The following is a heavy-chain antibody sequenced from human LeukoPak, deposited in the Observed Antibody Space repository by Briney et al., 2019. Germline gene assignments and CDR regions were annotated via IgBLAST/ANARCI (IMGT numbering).Heavy chain of an antibody. J-gene: IGHJ3*02. CDR2: ISYDGSNK. V-gene: IGHV3-30-3*01. CDR3: ARFGRNHDAFDI. CDR1: GFTFSSYA. Sequence: GGSLRLSCAASGFTFSSYAMHWVRQAPGKGLEWVAVISYDGSNKYYADSVKGRFTISRDNSKNTLYLQMNSLRAEDTAVYYCARFGRNHDAFDIWGQGTMVTVSS. D-gene: IGHD2/OR15-2a*01.